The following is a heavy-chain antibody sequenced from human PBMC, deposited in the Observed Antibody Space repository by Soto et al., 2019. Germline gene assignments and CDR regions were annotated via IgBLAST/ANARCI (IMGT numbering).Heavy chain of an antibody. CDR3: ARLPGEMATPDY. CDR1: GGSISSGGYY. Sequence: QVQLQESGPGLVKPSQTLSLTCTVSGGSISSGGYYWSWIRQHPGKGLEWIGYIYYSGSTYYNPSLKSRVTISVDTSKHQFSLKLSSVTAADTAVYCCARLPGEMATPDYWGQGTLVTVSS. CDR2: IYYSGST. V-gene: IGHV4-31*03. J-gene: IGHJ4*02. D-gene: IGHD3-10*01.